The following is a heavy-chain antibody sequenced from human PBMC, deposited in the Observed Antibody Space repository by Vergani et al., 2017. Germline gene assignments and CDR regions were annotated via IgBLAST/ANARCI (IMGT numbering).Heavy chain of an antibody. J-gene: IGHJ6*02. D-gene: IGHD1/OR15-1a*01. CDR3: ARGNSAYPSSGMDV. Sequence: QVQLQESGPGLVKPSQTLSLTCTVSGGSISSRTSYWSWIRQPAGKGLEWIGRVYTSGSTNYNPSLKSRVTMSVDTSKNQFSLKLSSVTATDTAVYYCARGNSAYPSSGMDVGGQGPTVSVSS. V-gene: IGHV4-61*02. CDR1: GGSISSRTSY. CDR2: VYTSGST.